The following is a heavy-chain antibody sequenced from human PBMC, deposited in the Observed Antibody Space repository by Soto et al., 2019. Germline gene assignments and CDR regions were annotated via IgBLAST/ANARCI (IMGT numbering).Heavy chain of an antibody. Sequence: QVQLQESGPGLVKPSQTLSLTCTVSGGSISSGGYYWSRIRQYPGKGLEWIGYIYYTGSTYYNPSLKSRVTISVDTSKNQFSLKLSSVTAADTAVYHCARASYIWGSYRQYYFDYWGQGTLVTVSS. D-gene: IGHD3-16*02. J-gene: IGHJ4*02. CDR2: IYYTGST. CDR3: ARASYIWGSYRQYYFDY. CDR1: GGSISSGGYY. V-gene: IGHV4-31*03.